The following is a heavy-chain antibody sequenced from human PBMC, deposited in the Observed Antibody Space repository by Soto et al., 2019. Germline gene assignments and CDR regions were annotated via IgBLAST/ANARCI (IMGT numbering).Heavy chain of an antibody. J-gene: IGHJ4*02. CDR2: IYYSGST. CDR1: GGSISSSSYY. D-gene: IGHD3-22*01. V-gene: IGHV4-39*01. CDR3: ARTPYYFDSSGYPQTYFDY. Sequence: SETLSLTCTVSGGSISSSSYYWGWIRQPPGKGLEWIGSIYYSGSTYYNPSLKSRVTISVDTSKNQFSLKLSSVTAADTAVYYCARTPYYFDSSGYPQTYFDYRGQGTLVPVSS.